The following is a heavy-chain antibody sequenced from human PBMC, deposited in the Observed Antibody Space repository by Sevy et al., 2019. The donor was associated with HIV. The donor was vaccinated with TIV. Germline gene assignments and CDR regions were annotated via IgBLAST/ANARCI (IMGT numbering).Heavy chain of an antibody. CDR1: GFTFSSYA. CDR3: ARGWGYSSSSSFLDY. V-gene: IGHV3-30-3*01. J-gene: IGHJ4*02. CDR2: ISYDGSNK. Sequence: GGSLRLSCAASGFTFSSYAMHWVRQAPGKGLEWVAVISYDGSNKYYADSVKGRFTISRDNSKNTLYLQMNSLRAEDTDVYYCARGWGYSSSSSFLDYWGQGTLVTVSS. D-gene: IGHD6-6*01.